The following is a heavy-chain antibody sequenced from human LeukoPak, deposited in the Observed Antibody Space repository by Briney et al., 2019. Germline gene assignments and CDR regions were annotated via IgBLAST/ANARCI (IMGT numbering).Heavy chain of an antibody. CDR3: ASSTMVRGVVDY. CDR1: GGSISSGGYY. J-gene: IGHJ4*02. V-gene: IGHV4-31*03. D-gene: IGHD3-10*01. CDR2: IYYSGST. Sequence: SETLSLTCTVSGGSISSGGYYWSWIRQHPGKGLEWIGYIYYSGSTYYNPSLKSRVTISVDTSKNQFSLKLNSVTAADTAVYYCASSTMVRGVVDYWGQGTLVTVSS.